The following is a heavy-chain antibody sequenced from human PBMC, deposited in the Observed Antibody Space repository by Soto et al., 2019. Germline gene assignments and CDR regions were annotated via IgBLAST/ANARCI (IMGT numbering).Heavy chain of an antibody. CDR3: ARNTNAFDI. Sequence: VRLSCAASGFTFRSYAMHWGRQAPGKGLEGGAVISYDGSNKYYADSVKGRFTISRDNSKNTLYLQMNSLRAEDTAVYYSARNTNAFDIWGQGTMVTVS. CDR2: ISYDGSNK. D-gene: IGHD1-1*01. CDR1: GFTFRSYA. V-gene: IGHV3-30-3*01. J-gene: IGHJ3*02.